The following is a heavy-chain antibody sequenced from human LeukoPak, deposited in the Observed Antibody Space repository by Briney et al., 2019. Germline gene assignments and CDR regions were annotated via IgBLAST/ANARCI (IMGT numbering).Heavy chain of an antibody. CDR1: GGSTSSYY. CDR3: ARGPLDSGYTYFDY. V-gene: IGHV4-59*01. J-gene: IGHJ4*02. Sequence: SETQSLTCIVFGGSTSSYYWSWIRQPPGKGLEWIGYIYYTGSTNYNPSLKSRVTISVDTSKNQFSLKLSSVTAADTAVYHCARGPLDSGYTYFDYWGQGTLVTVSS. D-gene: IGHD5-12*01. CDR2: IYYTGST.